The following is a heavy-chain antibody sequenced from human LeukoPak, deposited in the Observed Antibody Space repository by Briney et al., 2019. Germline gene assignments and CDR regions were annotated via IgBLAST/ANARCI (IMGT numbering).Heavy chain of an antibody. V-gene: IGHV6-1*01. Sequence: SQTLSLTCAISGDSVSSNIAAWNWIRQSPSRGLEWLGRTYYRSKWYNDYAVSVKSRITINPDTSKNQFSLQLNSVTPEDTAVYYCARVGDGRGVVVPAAIIGMDVWGQGTTVTVSS. CDR1: GDSVSSNIAA. CDR3: ARVGDGRGVVVPAAIIGMDV. D-gene: IGHD2-2*01. CDR2: TYYRSKWYN. J-gene: IGHJ6*02.